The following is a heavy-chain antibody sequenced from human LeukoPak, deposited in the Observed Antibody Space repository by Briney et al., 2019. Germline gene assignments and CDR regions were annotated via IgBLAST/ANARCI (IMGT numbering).Heavy chain of an antibody. CDR1: GGSISSSDYF. CDR3: ASRWGSFDAFDI. J-gene: IGHJ3*02. CDR2: IYYSGST. Sequence: SETLSLTCTVSGGSISSSDYFWGWIRQPPGKGLEWIGSIYYSGSTYYNPSLKSRVTISVDTSKNQFTLKLSSVTAADTAVYYCASRWGSFDAFDIWGQGTMVTVSS. D-gene: IGHD4-23*01. V-gene: IGHV4-39*01.